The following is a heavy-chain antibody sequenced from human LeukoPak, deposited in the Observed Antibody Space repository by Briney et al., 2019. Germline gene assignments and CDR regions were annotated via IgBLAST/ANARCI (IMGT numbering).Heavy chain of an antibody. CDR3: AKDLSGKRWLQLEGSLIDY. J-gene: IGHJ4*02. CDR1: EYSFATYW. V-gene: IGHV3-30*18. Sequence: GESLKISCKGSEYSFATYWIGWVRQMPGQGLEWMAVTSHDGNKKYYADSVKGRFTISRDNSKNTLYLQMNSLRAEDTAMYYCAKDLSGKRWLQLEGSLIDYWGQGTLVTVSS. D-gene: IGHD5-24*01. CDR2: TSHDGNKK.